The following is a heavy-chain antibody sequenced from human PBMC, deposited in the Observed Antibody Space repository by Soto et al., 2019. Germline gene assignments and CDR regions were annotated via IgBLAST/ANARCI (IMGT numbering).Heavy chain of an antibody. CDR1: GFIFSAYW. J-gene: IGHJ5*02. V-gene: IGHV3-7*01. CDR3: TRDDIGLVIDV. D-gene: IGHD6-13*01. Sequence: GGSLRLSCAGSGFIFSAYWMSWVRHAPGKGLEWVAMINRGASGTHYVDSVKGRFTISRDNAKNSLYLQMNSLRVEDTAVYYCTRDDIGLVIDVWGLRSLVTGSS. CDR2: INRGASGT.